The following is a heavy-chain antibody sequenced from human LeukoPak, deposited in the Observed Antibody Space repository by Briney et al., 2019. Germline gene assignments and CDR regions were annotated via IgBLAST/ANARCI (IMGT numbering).Heavy chain of an antibody. CDR3: ARDDPMGTLFDY. V-gene: IGHV3-21*01. CDR2: INSDGSSK. CDR1: GFTFSNYR. D-gene: IGHD3-10*01. J-gene: IGHJ4*02. Sequence: PGGSLRLSCAGSGFTFSNYRMNWVRQAPGKGLEWVSSINSDGSSKYYADSVKGRFTISRDNTKNTLYPQMNSLRAEDTAVYYCARDDPMGTLFDYWGQGTLVTVSS.